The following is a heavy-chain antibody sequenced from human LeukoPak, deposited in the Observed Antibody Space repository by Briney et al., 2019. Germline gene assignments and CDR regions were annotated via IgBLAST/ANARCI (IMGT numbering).Heavy chain of an antibody. CDR3: ARDDRRFGVDV. CDR2: INPDTGGT. J-gene: IGHJ6*02. CDR1: GYTFSDHP. V-gene: IGHV1-2*02. Sequence: ASVKVSCRASGYTFSDHPIHWVRQAPGQGLEWMGWINPDTGGTQYSQKFQGGVTMTRDTSISTAYMEVTRLTSDDTAVYYCARDDRRFGVDVWGQGTTVTVSS.